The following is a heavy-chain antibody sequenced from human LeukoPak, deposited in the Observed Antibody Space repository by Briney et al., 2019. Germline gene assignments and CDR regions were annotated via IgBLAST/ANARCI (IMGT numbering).Heavy chain of an antibody. D-gene: IGHD4-23*01. CDR3: ARGNPDYGGTFDY. Sequence: SETLSLTCTVSGGSISSHCWSWIRQPPGKGLEWIGCSHYSGITNYNPSLKSRVTISVDTSKNQFALKLTSVTAADTAVYYCARGNPDYGGTFDYWGQGTLVTVS. V-gene: IGHV4-59*11. CDR1: GGSISSHC. J-gene: IGHJ4*02. CDR2: SHYSGIT.